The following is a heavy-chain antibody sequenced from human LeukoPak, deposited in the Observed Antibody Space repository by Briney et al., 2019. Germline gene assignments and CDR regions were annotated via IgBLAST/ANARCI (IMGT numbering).Heavy chain of an antibody. V-gene: IGHV1-18*01. Sequence: ASVKVSCKASGYTFTSYGISWVRQAPGQGLEWMGWISAYNGNTNYAQKFQGRVTMTRDTSTSTAYMELSRLRSDDTAVYYCARALAARHSPDYWGQGTLVIVSS. CDR2: ISAYNGNT. CDR3: ARALAARHSPDY. CDR1: GYTFTSYG. J-gene: IGHJ4*02. D-gene: IGHD6-6*01.